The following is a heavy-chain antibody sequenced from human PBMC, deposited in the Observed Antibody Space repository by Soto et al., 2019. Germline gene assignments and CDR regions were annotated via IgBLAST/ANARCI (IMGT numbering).Heavy chain of an antibody. Sequence: PSETLSLTCTVSGGSISSGGYYWSWIRQHPGKGLEWIGYIYYSGSTYYNPSLKSRVTISVDTSKNQFSLKLSSVTAADTAVYYCARDVRIAVAEGPGYYYGMDVWGQGTTVTVSS. CDR2: IYYSGST. CDR3: ARDVRIAVAEGPGYYYGMDV. J-gene: IGHJ6*02. V-gene: IGHV4-31*03. D-gene: IGHD6-19*01. CDR1: GGSISSGGYY.